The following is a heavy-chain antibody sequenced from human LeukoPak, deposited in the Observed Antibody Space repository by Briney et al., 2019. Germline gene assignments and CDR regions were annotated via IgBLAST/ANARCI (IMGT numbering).Heavy chain of an antibody. V-gene: IGHV1-2*02. CDR2: INPNSGGT. D-gene: IGHD3-22*01. Sequence: GASVKVSCTPSGYTFTGYYMHWVRQAPGQGLEWMGWINPNSGGTNYAQKFQGRVTMTRDTSISTAYMELSRLRSDDTAVYYCARDQYYDSSGLGSWDFDYWGQGTLVTVSS. CDR1: GYTFTGYY. J-gene: IGHJ4*02. CDR3: ARDQYYDSSGLGSWDFDY.